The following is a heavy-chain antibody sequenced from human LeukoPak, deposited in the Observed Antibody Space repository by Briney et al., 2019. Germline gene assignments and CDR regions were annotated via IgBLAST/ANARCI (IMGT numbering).Heavy chain of an antibody. CDR3: ARDPDNYYDSSGYSSEPSYYYYYGMDV. D-gene: IGHD3-22*01. Sequence: ASVKVSCKASGYTFTSYDINWVRQAPGQGLEWMGRIIPILGIANYVQKFQGRVTITADKSTSTAYMELSSLRSEDTAVYYCARDPDNYYDSSGYSSEPSYYYYYGMDVWGQGTTVTVSS. CDR1: GYTFTSYD. V-gene: IGHV1-69*04. J-gene: IGHJ6*02. CDR2: IIPILGIA.